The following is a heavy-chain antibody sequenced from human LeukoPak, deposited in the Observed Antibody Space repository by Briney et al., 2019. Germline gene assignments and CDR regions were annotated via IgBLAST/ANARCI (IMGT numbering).Heavy chain of an antibody. J-gene: IGHJ4*02. Sequence: TGGSLRLSCAASGFTFDDYAMLWVRQAPGKGLEWVSLISWNGGSTYYADSVKGRFTVSRDNSKNCLYLQMNGLRPEDTALYYCAREKYSSSSGFDYWGQGTLVTVSS. CDR3: AREKYSSSSGFDY. D-gene: IGHD6-6*01. V-gene: IGHV3-43D*04. CDR2: ISWNGGST. CDR1: GFTFDDYA.